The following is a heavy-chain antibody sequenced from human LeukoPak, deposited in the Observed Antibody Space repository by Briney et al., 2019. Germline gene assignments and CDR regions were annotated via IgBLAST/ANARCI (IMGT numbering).Heavy chain of an antibody. Sequence: GGTLRLSCAASGFTFSNYGMSWVRQAPGKGLEWVSKISDSGGNTYFADSVKGRFTISRDNSKNTLYLQMNSLRAEDTAVYYCARRAGAYSHPYDYWGQGTLVTVSS. CDR3: ARRAGAYSHPYDY. D-gene: IGHD4/OR15-4a*01. CDR2: ISDSGGNT. J-gene: IGHJ4*02. CDR1: GFTFSNYG. V-gene: IGHV3-23*01.